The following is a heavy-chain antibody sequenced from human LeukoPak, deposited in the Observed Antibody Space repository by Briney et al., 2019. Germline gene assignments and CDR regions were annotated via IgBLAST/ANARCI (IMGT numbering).Heavy chain of an antibody. Sequence: GGSLRLSCAASGFTFSSYSMNWVRQAPGKGLEWVSSISSSSSYIYYADSVKGRFTISRDNAKNPLYLQMNSLRAEDTAGYYCASDTQWLVPGYWGQGTLVTVSS. J-gene: IGHJ4*02. CDR3: ASDTQWLVPGY. CDR2: ISSSSSYI. CDR1: GFTFSSYS. V-gene: IGHV3-21*01. D-gene: IGHD6-19*01.